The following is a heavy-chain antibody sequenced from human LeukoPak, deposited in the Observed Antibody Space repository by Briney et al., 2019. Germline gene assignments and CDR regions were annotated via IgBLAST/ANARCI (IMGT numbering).Heavy chain of an antibody. D-gene: IGHD6-13*01. V-gene: IGHV4-4*07. CDR1: GGSISSYY. J-gene: IGHJ4*02. CDR2: IYTSGST. CDR3: ARSLAVADSPDFDS. Sequence: SETLSLTCTVSGGSISSYYWSWIRQPAGEGLEWIGRIYTSGSTNYNPSLKSRVTMSVDTSKNQFSLKLSSVTAADTAVYYCARSLAVADSPDFDSWGQGTLVTVSS.